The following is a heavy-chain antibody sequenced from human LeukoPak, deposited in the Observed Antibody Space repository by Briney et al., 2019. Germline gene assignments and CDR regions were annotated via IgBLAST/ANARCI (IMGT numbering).Heavy chain of an antibody. Sequence: GGSLRLSCAASGFTFSSYAMTWVRQASGRGLQWVSSLSGSGGATWYAGSVKGRFTISRDNTKNVMYLQMNGLRAEDTAIYYCAKDRTSYSRSGGHYLGAFDLWGHGTVVTVSS. D-gene: IGHD3-10*01. CDR1: GFTFSSYA. CDR3: AKDRTSYSRSGGHYLGAFDL. CDR2: LSGSGGAT. J-gene: IGHJ3*01. V-gene: IGHV3-23*01.